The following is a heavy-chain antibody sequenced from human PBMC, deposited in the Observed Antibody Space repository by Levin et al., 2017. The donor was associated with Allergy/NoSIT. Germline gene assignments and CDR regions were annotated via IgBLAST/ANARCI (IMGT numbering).Heavy chain of an antibody. Sequence: GGSLRLSCAASGFTFDDYAMHWVRQAPGKGLEWVSGISWNSGSIGYADSVKGRFTISRDNAKNSLYLQMNSLRAEDTALYYCAKDLGIPPGTFNYGDYASAFDIWGQGTMVTVSS. CDR3: AKDLGIPPGTFNYGDYASAFDI. CDR2: ISWNSGSI. CDR1: GFTFDDYA. J-gene: IGHJ3*02. V-gene: IGHV3-9*01. D-gene: IGHD4-17*01.